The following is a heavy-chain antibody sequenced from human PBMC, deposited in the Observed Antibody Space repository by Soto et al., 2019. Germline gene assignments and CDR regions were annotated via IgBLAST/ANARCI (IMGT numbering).Heavy chain of an antibody. Sequence: QLQLQESGPGLVKPSETLSLTCTVSGGSISSCSWYWGWIRQPPGKGREWVGTIYYSGRTYYYPSLKSRVTISVDTSKNQFSLKLGTVTAADTAVYYCARHGSGSYNALDTWGQGTVVTVSS. J-gene: IGHJ3*02. CDR2: IYYSGRT. CDR1: GGSISSCSWY. D-gene: IGHD1-26*01. CDR3: ARHGSGSYNALDT. V-gene: IGHV4-39*01.